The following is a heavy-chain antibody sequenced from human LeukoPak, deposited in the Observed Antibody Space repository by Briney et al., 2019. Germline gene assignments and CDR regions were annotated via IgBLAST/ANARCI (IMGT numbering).Heavy chain of an antibody. CDR2: ISHSGIS. V-gene: IGHV4-30-2*01. CDR3: ARGSVAGPSDV. Sequence: PSETLSLTCAVSGGSISTGGLSWSWVRQPPGKGLEWIGYISHSGISYYNPSLKSRVTISVDTSKNQFSLNLNSVTAADTAVYYCARGSVAGPSDVWGQGTTVTVSS. CDR1: GGSISTGGLS. D-gene: IGHD6-19*01. J-gene: IGHJ6*02.